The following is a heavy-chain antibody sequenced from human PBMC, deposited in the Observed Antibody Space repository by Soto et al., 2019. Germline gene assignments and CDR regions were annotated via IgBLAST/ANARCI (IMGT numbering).Heavy chain of an antibody. CDR1: GYSFTTYW. CDR2: IYPGDSDT. J-gene: IGHJ6*02. Sequence: PGESLKISCKGSGYSFTTYWIGWVRQMPGKGLEWMGIIYPGDSDTTYSPSFQGQVTISADKSISTAYLQWSSLEASDTAMYYCARTSADCSSGSCYSYGMDVWGQGPTVTVSS. V-gene: IGHV5-51*01. D-gene: IGHD2-15*01. CDR3: ARTSADCSSGSCYSYGMDV.